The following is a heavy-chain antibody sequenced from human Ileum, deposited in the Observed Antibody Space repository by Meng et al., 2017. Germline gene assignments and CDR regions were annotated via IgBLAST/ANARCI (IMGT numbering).Heavy chain of an antibody. CDR2: INPKIGYI. CDR1: GYTFIRYG. Sequence: ASVKVSCKPSGYTFIRYGFTWVRQAPGQGLEWMGWINPKIGYIEYPQKSQGRVTLTTDTSTGTSYMKLRNLTSDDTGVYYCARGHYCERAPGAFDIWGQGTMVTVSS. CDR3: ARGHYCERAPGAFDI. V-gene: IGHV1-18*01. J-gene: IGHJ3*02. D-gene: IGHD2-21*01.